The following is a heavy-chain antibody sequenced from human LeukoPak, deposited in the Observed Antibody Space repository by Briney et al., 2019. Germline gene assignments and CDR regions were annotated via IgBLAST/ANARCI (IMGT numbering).Heavy chain of an antibody. CDR2: ISSSSSYI. D-gene: IGHD6-13*01. CDR1: GFTFSSYE. V-gene: IGHV3-21*01. CDR3: ARDSSSWYDFDY. J-gene: IGHJ4*02. Sequence: GGSLRLSCAASGFTFSSYEMTWVRQAPGKGLEWVSSISSSSSYIYYADSVKGRFTISRDNAKNSLYLQMNSLRAEDTAVYYCARDSSSWYDFDYWGQGTLVTVSS.